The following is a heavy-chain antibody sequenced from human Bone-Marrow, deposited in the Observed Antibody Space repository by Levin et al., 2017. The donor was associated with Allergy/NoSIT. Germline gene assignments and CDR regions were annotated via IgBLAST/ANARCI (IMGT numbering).Heavy chain of an antibody. V-gene: IGHV3-23*01. Sequence: TGGSLRLSCAASGVTVSDSAMNWVRQAPGKGLEWVSAISGGATYYADSVTGRFTISRDNSKNTMYVQMNSLRAEDTAIYYCAKRSATYYGMDVWGQGTTVTVSS. D-gene: IGHD3-3*01. CDR2: ISGGAT. CDR3: AKRSATYYGMDV. CDR1: GVTVSDSA. J-gene: IGHJ6*02.